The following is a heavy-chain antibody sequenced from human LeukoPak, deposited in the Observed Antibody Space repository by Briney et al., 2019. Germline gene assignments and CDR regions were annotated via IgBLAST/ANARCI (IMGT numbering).Heavy chain of an antibody. CDR2: ISSSGNTI. D-gene: IGHD3-16*01. CDR3: ASLEAETRKWGTDY. V-gene: IGHV3-11*04. Sequence: GGSLRLSCAASGFTFSDYYMSWLRQAPGKGLGWVSYISSSGNTIYYADSVKGRFTLSRDNAKNSLYLQMNSLRADDTAVYYCASLEAETRKWGTDYWGQGILVTASS. CDR1: GFTFSDYY. J-gene: IGHJ4*02.